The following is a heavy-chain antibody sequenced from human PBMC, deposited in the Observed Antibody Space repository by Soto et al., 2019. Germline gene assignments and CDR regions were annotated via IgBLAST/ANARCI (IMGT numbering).Heavy chain of an antibody. D-gene: IGHD4-17*01. CDR3: ARNDDYVRLDCGMDV. CDR1: GGTFSSYA. Sequence: QVQLVQSGAEVKKPGSSVKVSCKASGGTFSSYAISWVRQAPGQGLEWMGGIIPIFGTANYAQKFQGRVTITAHESTSIAELDLSSLRSEDTAVYCWARNDDYVRLDCGMDVWGQGTTVTVSS. CDR2: IIPIFGTA. J-gene: IGHJ6*02. V-gene: IGHV1-69*01.